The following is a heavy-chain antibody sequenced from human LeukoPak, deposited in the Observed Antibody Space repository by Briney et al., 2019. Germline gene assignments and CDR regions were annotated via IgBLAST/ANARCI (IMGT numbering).Heavy chain of an antibody. CDR3: AHLDSTNWYSDWFDP. V-gene: IGHV2-5*08. CDR2: IYWNDAK. D-gene: IGHD6-13*01. Sequence: TLSLTCTVSGNSISSGDNYWSWIRQPPGKALEWLALIYWNDAKRYSPSLKSRLTITKDTSKNQVVLTMTNMDPVDTATYYCAHLDSTNWYSDWFDPWGQGTLVTVSS. J-gene: IGHJ5*02. CDR1: GNSISSGDNY.